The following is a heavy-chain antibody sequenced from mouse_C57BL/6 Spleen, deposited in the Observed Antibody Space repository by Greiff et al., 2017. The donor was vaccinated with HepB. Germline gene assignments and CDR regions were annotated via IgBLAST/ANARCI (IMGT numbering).Heavy chain of an antibody. CDR3: ARLDYGYAMDY. CDR2: ISSGSSTI. V-gene: IGHV5-17*01. J-gene: IGHJ4*01. CDR1: GFTFSDYG. Sequence: EVQLVESGGGLVKPGGSLKLSCAASGFTFSDYGMHWVRQAPEKGLEWVAYISSGSSTIYYADTVKGRFTISRDNARNTLFLQMTSLRSEDTAMYYCARLDYGYAMDYWGQGTSVTVSS. D-gene: IGHD1-1*02.